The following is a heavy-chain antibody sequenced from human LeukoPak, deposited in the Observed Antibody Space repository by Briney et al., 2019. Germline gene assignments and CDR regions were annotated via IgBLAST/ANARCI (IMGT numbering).Heavy chain of an antibody. D-gene: IGHD2-2*01. CDR2: ISGSGGST. J-gene: IGHJ4*02. CDR3: AKVDIIPVVSAAMPFGD. CDR1: GFTFSSYA. Sequence: GGSLRLSCAASGFTFSSYAMSWVRQAPGKGLEWVSAISGSGGSTYYADSVKGRFTISRDNSKNTLYLQMNSLRAEDTAVYYCAKVDIIPVVSAAMPFGDWGQGTLVTVSS. V-gene: IGHV3-23*01.